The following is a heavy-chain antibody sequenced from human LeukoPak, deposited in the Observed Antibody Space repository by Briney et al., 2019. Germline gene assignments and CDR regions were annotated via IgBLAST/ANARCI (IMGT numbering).Heavy chain of an antibody. CDR1: GGSISSYY. V-gene: IGHV4-4*07. CDR2: IYTSGST. D-gene: IGHD3-22*01. CDR3: ARDFHVPHRYDSSGYYYRAQYYFDY. Sequence: SETLSLTCTVSGGSISSYYWSWIRQPAGKGLEWIGRIYTSGSTNYNPSLKSRVTISVDTSKNQFSLKLSSVTAADTAVYYCARDFHVPHRYDSSGYYYRAQYYFDYWGQGTLVTVSS. J-gene: IGHJ4*02.